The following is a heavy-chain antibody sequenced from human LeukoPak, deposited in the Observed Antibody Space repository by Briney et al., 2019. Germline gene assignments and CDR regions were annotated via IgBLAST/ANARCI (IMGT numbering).Heavy chain of an antibody. CDR1: GFTFSSYG. Sequence: GRSLRLSCAASGFTFSSYGMHWVRQAPGKGLEWLAVIWYDGSNKYYADSVKGRFTISRDNSKNTLYLQMNSLRAEDTAVYYCARNYYDSSGYYRFDYWGQGTLVTVSS. CDR2: IWYDGSNK. CDR3: ARNYYDSSGYYRFDY. V-gene: IGHV3-33*01. J-gene: IGHJ4*02. D-gene: IGHD3-22*01.